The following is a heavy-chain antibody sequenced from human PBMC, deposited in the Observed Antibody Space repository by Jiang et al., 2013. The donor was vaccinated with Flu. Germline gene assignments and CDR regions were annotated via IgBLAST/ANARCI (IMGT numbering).Heavy chain of an antibody. CDR3: ARHGGYNFDS. J-gene: IGHJ4*02. CDR2: ISPGGTT. V-gene: IGHV4-34*01. CDR1: GGSFSGFY. D-gene: IGHD3-16*01. Sequence: LLKPSETLSLTCAVYGGSFSGFYWTWVRQPPGKGLEWIGQISPGGTTNYHPSLKSRVTISLDTSKNQLSLKLTSVTAADTAIYYCARHGGYNFDSWGQGTLVTVSS.